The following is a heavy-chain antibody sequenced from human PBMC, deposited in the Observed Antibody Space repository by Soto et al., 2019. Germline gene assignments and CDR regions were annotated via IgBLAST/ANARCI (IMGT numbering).Heavy chain of an antibody. D-gene: IGHD3-16*01. CDR2: ISGSGGRT. V-gene: IGHV3-23*01. Sequence: EVHLLASGGGLVQPGGSLRLSCAASGFTFSSYAMSWVRQAPGKGLEWVSSISGSGGRTYYADSVKGRFTISRDNSKNTLSLQMNSLRAEDTAVYYCARLPGDYVWGSNDCWGQGTLVTVSS. J-gene: IGHJ4*02. CDR3: ARLPGDYVWGSNDC. CDR1: GFTFSSYA.